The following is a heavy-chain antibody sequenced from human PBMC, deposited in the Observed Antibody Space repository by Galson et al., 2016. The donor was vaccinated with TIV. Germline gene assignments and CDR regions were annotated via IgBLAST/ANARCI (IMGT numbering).Heavy chain of an antibody. CDR2: INPNNDDT. D-gene: IGHD2-15*01. CDR3: VRVKYGELSPFVS. Sequence: SVKVSCKASGYTFTDYYMHWLRQAPGQGLEWLGRINPNNDDTDYAEKFQGRLTFTRDTSITTATMELSRLGSDDTAVYYCVRVKYGELSPFVSWGQGTLVTVSS. CDR1: GYTFTDYY. V-gene: IGHV1-2*06. J-gene: IGHJ5*02.